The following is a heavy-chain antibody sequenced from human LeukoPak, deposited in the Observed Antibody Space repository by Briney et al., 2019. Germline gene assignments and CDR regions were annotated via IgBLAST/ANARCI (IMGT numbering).Heavy chain of an antibody. Sequence: ASVKVSCKASGYTFTSYGISWVRQAPGQGLEWMGWISAYNGNTNYAQKLQGRVTMTTDTSTSTAYMELGSLRSDDTAVYYCARDWVPAAISGRYNWFDPWGQGTLVTVSS. V-gene: IGHV1-18*01. CDR1: GYTFTSYG. J-gene: IGHJ5*02. CDR3: ARDWVPAAISGRYNWFDP. CDR2: ISAYNGNT. D-gene: IGHD2-2*01.